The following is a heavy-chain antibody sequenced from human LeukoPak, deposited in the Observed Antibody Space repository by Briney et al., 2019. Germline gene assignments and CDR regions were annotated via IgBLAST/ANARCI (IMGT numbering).Heavy chain of an antibody. CDR3: ARQESVGATPFDY. J-gene: IGHJ4*02. D-gene: IGHD1-26*01. Sequence: SETLSLTCTVAGGSISSSSYYWGWIRQPPGKGLEWIGSIYYSGSTYYNPSLKSRVTISVDTSKNQFSLKLSSVTAADTAVYYCARQESVGATPFDYWGQGTLVTVSS. V-gene: IGHV4-39*01. CDR1: GGSISSSSYY. CDR2: IYYSGST.